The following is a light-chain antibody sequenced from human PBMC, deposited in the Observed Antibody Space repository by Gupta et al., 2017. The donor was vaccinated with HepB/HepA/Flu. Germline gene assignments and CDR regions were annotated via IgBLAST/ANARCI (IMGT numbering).Light chain of an antibody. CDR1: QSISDN. J-gene: IGKJ2*04. CDR3: QEFYNWPMCS. V-gene: IGKV3-15*01. Sequence: EIVLTQSPALLSLSPGERATLSCRASQSISDNLVWYRQKPGQASRLIISRSSIRASGIPVRFSGSGSGTEFTLTISSLQSEDSGIYYCQEFYNWPMCSFGQGTRLEIK. CDR2: RSS.